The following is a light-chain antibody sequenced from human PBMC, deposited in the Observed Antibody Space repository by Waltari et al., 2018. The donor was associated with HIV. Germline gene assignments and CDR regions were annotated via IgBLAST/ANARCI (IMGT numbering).Light chain of an antibody. CDR3: QVWGATNDWV. J-gene: IGLJ3*02. V-gene: IGLV3-21*02. Sequence: YVLTQPPSVSVAPNQTATVACIGENIGVRDVHWYRQRSGQAPEVVIHDDRDRAPGIPGRITGSKSGDMATLTLASVEAGDEAVYYCQVWGATNDWVFGGGTKVTVL. CDR2: DDR. CDR1: NIGVRD.